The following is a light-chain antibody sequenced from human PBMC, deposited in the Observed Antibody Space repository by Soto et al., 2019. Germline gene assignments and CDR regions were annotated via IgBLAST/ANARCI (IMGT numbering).Light chain of an antibody. CDR1: SSDVGGYNY. V-gene: IGLV2-14*01. J-gene: IGLJ1*01. CDR2: EVR. CDR3: SSYTRSSTRV. Sequence: QSALTQPASVSGSPGQSITISCTGTSSDVGGYNYVSWYQQHPGKAPKLMIYEVRNRPSGVSDRFSGSKSGNTASLTISGLQAEDEADYYCSSYTRSSTRVFGTGTKLTVL.